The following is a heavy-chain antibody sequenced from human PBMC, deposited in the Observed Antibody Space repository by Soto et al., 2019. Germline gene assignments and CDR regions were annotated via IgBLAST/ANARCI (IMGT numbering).Heavy chain of an antibody. CDR2: ISYDENNR. V-gene: IGHV3-30-3*01. J-gene: IGHJ4*02. CDR1: GFTFSSFT. CDR3: ARSIAVAGTPEFDY. Sequence: QVQLVESGGGVVQPGRSLRLSCAASGFTFSSFTMHWVRQAPGKGLEWVAVISYDENNRYYADSVKGRFTISRDNSKNTLYLQMSSLRAEDTAVYYCARSIAVAGTPEFDYWGQGTLVTVSS. D-gene: IGHD6-19*01.